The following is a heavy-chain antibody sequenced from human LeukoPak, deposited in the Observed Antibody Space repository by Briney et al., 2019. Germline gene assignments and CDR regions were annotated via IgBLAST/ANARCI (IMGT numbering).Heavy chain of an antibody. CDR2: IRSNSRHI. V-gene: IGHV3-21*01. Sequence: PGGSLRLSCAASGFTFSSYSMNWVRQAPGKGLEWVSSIRSNSRHIYYADSVEGRFTISRDDAKNSLYLQMNSLRAEDAAVYYCARAGGGYGGDYFDYWGQGTLVTVSS. J-gene: IGHJ4*02. CDR3: ARAGGGYGGDYFDY. CDR1: GFTFSSYS. D-gene: IGHD4-23*01.